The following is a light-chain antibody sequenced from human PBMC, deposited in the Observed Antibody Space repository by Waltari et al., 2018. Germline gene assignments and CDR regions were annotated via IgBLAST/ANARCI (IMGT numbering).Light chain of an antibody. V-gene: IGKV2-29*02. CDR1: QSLLHSNGNTY. CDR2: RIS. Sequence: DVVMDQTPLSLPVTPGEPASISCRSSQSLLHSNGNTYLYWYLQKPGQPPRLLIYRISNRFSWVPDRFSGSGSGTDFTLKISRVEAEDVGIYYCMQALQSPWTFGQGTKVEIK. CDR3: MQALQSPWT. J-gene: IGKJ1*01.